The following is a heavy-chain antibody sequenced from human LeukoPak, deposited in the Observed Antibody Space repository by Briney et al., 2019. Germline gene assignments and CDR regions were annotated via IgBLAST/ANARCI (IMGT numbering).Heavy chain of an antibody. CDR1: GFTFSSYG. CDR3: ARNLPYDSSGYSVAFDI. CDR2: IWYDGSDK. V-gene: IGHV3-33*01. D-gene: IGHD3-22*01. Sequence: PGRSLRLSCAASGFTFSSYGMHWVRQAPGKGLEWVAIIWYDGSDKDYADSVKGRFTISRDNSKNTLYLQMNSLRAEDTAVYYCARNLPYDSSGYSVAFDIWGQGTMVTVYS. J-gene: IGHJ3*02.